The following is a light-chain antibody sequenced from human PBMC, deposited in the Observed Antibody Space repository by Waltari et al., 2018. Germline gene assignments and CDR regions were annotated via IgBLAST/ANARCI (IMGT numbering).Light chain of an antibody. CDR3: CSYAGDSNFV. J-gene: IGLJ1*01. CDR2: EVT. V-gene: IGLV2-23*02. Sequence: QSALTQPASVSGSPGQSITISCTGTSSDVGSYRFVSWYQQCPVKAPKLILYEVTKRPSGVSNRFSGSKSGNTASLTIAGLQADDEADYYCCSYAGDSNFVFGTGTKVTVL. CDR1: SSDVGSYRF.